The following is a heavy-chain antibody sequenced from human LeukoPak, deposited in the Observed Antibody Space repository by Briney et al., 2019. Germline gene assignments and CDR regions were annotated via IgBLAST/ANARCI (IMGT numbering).Heavy chain of an antibody. Sequence: GGSLRLSCAASGFTFSSYAMSWVRQAPGKGLEWVSGISGSGGSTHYADSVKGRFTISRDNSKNTLYLQMNSLRAEDTALYYCAKDDGSYLDYWGQGTLITVSS. V-gene: IGHV3-23*01. CDR3: AKDDGSYLDY. CDR2: ISGSGGST. J-gene: IGHJ4*02. CDR1: GFTFSSYA. D-gene: IGHD1-26*01.